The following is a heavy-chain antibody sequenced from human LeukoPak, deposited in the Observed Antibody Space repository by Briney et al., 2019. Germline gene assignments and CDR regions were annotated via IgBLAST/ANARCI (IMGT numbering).Heavy chain of an antibody. CDR2: INPSGGST. D-gene: IGHD6-13*01. CDR3: ARDFPLYSSSWYYFDY. CDR1: GFTFTSYY. J-gene: IGHJ4*02. V-gene: IGHV1-46*01. Sequence: ASVKCSCKASGFTFTSYYMQWVRQAPGQGLEWMGIINPSGGSTSYAQKFQGRVTMTRDTSTSTVYLELSSLRSEDTAVYYCARDFPLYSSSWYYFDYWGQGTLATVSS.